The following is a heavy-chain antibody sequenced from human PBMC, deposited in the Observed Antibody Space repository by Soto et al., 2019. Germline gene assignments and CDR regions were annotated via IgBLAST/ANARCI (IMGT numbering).Heavy chain of an antibody. Sequence: SVKVSCKASGFTFTRSAVHWVRQTRGQRLEWIGWIVVGSGNTNYAQKFQERVTITRDMSTSTAYMELSSLRSEDTAVYYCAADRGYSSGWYRDYYYYGMDVWGQGTTVTVSS. CDR1: GFTFTRSA. CDR2: IVVGSGNT. J-gene: IGHJ6*02. D-gene: IGHD6-19*01. V-gene: IGHV1-58*01. CDR3: AADRGYSSGWYRDYYYYGMDV.